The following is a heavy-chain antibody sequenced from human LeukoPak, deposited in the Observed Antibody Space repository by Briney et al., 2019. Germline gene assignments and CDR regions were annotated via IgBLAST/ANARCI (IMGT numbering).Heavy chain of an antibody. Sequence: PSETLSLTCTVSGDSISSSSYYWGWIRQPPGKGLEWIGSIYYSGTTYYNPSLKSRVTISVDTSKNQFSLKLSSVTAADTAIYFCARAREVLIEHWGQGTLVTVSS. CDR1: GDSISSSSYY. D-gene: IGHD3-22*01. J-gene: IGHJ4*02. CDR3: ARAREVLIEH. V-gene: IGHV4-39*07. CDR2: IYYSGTT.